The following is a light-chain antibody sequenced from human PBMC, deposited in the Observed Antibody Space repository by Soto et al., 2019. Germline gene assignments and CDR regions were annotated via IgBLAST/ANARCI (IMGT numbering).Light chain of an antibody. J-gene: IGKJ4*01. V-gene: IGKV3-11*01. CDR2: DAS. CDR3: HQRGNSPS. CDR1: QSISRY. Sequence: EIALTQSPATLSLSPGERATLSCRASQSISRYLAWYQQKPGQAPRLLIYDASKRATGIPSRFSGSGSGTAFTLSISKPEDVDFAVYYWHQRGNSPSFGGGTKVEIK.